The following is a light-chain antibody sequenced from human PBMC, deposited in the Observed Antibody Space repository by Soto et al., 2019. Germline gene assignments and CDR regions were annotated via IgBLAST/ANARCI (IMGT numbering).Light chain of an antibody. CDR3: QQYGSSPLLT. CDR1: QSVSSSY. J-gene: IGKJ4*01. CDR2: GAS. V-gene: IGKV3-20*01. Sequence: EIVLTQSPGTLSLSPGERATLSCRASQSVSSSYLAWYQQKPGQAPRLLIYGASSRATGIPDRFSGSGSGTDFTLTISRLEPDDLAVYYCQQYGSSPLLTFGGGTKVEIK.